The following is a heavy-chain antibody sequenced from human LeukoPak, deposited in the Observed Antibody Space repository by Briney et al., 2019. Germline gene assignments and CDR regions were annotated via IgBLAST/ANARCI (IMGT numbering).Heavy chain of an antibody. CDR1: GGSISSYY. J-gene: IGHJ5*02. CDR3: ARSGIAVAVGSRPYSNWFDP. Sequence: SETRSLTCTVSGGSISSYYWSWIRQPPGKGLEWIGYIYYSGSTNYNPSLKSRVTISVDTSKNQFSLKLSSVTAADTAVYYCARSGIAVAVGSRPYSNWFDPWGQGTWVTVSS. V-gene: IGHV4-59*08. CDR2: IYYSGST. D-gene: IGHD6-19*01.